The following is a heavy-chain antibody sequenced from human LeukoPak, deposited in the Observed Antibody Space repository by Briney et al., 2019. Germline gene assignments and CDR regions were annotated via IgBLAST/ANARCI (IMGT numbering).Heavy chain of an antibody. CDR1: GGSISSSSYY. D-gene: IGHD3-16*01. Sequence: KPSETLSLTCTVSGGSISSSSYYWGWIPQPPGKGLEWIGSIYYSGSTYYNPSLKSRVTITVDTSKNQFSLKLSSVTAADTAVYYCARHVVATFGFDPWGQGTLVTVSS. J-gene: IGHJ5*02. CDR3: ARHVVATFGFDP. V-gene: IGHV4-39*01. CDR2: IYYSGST.